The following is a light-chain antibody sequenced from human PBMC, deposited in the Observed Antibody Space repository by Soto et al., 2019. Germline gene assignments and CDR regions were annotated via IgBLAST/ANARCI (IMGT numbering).Light chain of an antibody. J-gene: IGKJ4*01. V-gene: IGKV1-5*01. CDR3: HQYNSYHT. CDR1: QSVNSW. CDR2: DAS. Sequence: DLKMTQSPSTQSQSVLDRVTITCRASQSVNSWLAWYQQRPGKAPKLLIYDASTLESGVPSRFSGSGSGTEFTLTISSLQPDDFATYYCHQYNSYHTVGGGNKVDIK.